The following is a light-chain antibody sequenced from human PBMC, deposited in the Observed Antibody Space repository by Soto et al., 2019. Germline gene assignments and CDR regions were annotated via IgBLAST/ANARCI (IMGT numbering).Light chain of an antibody. V-gene: IGKV3-15*01. J-gene: IGKJ2*01. CDR2: GAS. CDR3: QQYNNLPPAT. CDR1: QSVNNN. Sequence: ERILTQSPASLSVSQGERATLSCRASQSVNNNLAWYQQKPGQAPRLLIYGASTRSTGIPGRFRGSGSGTEFTLTITSLQSVDFAVYFCQQYNNLPPATYGKGTNLEIK.